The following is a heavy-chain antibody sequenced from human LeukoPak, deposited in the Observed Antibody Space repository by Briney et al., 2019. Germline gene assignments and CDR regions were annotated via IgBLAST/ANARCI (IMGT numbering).Heavy chain of an antibody. V-gene: IGHV3-30-3*01. CDR3: ARDSYYYDSSGYYPGY. CDR1: GFTFSSYA. CDR2: ISYDGSNK. Sequence: GGSLRLSCAASGFTFSSYAMHWVRQAPGNGLEWVAVISYDGSNKYYADSVKGRFTISRDNSKNTLYLQMNSLRAEDTAVYYCARDSYYYDSSGYYPGYWGQGTLVTVSS. D-gene: IGHD3-22*01. J-gene: IGHJ4*02.